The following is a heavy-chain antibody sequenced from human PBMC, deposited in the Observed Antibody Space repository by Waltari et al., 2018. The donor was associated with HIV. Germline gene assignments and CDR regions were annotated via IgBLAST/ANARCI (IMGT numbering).Heavy chain of an antibody. CDR2: IYHSGST. J-gene: IGHJ4*02. Sequence: MPLQESGSGLVKPSQTLSPTCAVSVGSLSSGGYSRSWIRKPPGKGLEWIGYIYHSGSTYYNPSLKSRVTISVDRSKNQFSLKLSSVTAADTAVYYCARDSGYLDYWGQGTLVTVSS. D-gene: IGHD3-22*01. V-gene: IGHV4-30-2*01. CDR3: ARDSGYLDY. CDR1: VGSLSSGGYS.